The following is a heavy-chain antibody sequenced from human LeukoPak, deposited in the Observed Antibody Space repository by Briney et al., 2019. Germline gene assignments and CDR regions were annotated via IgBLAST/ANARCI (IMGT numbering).Heavy chain of an antibody. V-gene: IGHV3-21*01. CDR2: ISSSTSYI. CDR1: GFTFSSNS. J-gene: IGHJ3*02. Sequence: GSLRLSCAASGFTFSSNSMNWVRQAPGKGLEWVSFISSSTSYISYADSVKGRFTISRDNAKSSLWLQMNNLRAEDTAVYYCARATNGRFDIWGQGTMVTVSS. CDR3: ARATNGRFDI. D-gene: IGHD2-8*01.